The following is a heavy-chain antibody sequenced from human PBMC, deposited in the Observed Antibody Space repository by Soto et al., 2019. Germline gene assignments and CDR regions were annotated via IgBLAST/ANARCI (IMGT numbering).Heavy chain of an antibody. Sequence: GSGPTLVNPTQTLTLTCTFSGFSLSTSGVGVGWIRQPPGKALEWLALIYWNDDKRYSPSLKSRLTITKDTSKNQVVLTMTNMDPVDTATYYCTHTGYSYGSNHFDYWGQGTLVTVSS. CDR1: GFSLSTSGVG. V-gene: IGHV2-5*01. J-gene: IGHJ4*02. CDR2: IYWNDDK. D-gene: IGHD5-18*01. CDR3: THTGYSYGSNHFDY.